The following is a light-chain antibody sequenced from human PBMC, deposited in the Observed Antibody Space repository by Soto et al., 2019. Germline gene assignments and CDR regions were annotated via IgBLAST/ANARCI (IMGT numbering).Light chain of an antibody. Sequence: EIVMTQSPATLSVSPGERATLSCRASQSVNSNLAWYQQRPGQAPRLLMYGSSTRATGIPARFSGSGSGTEFTLTISSMQSEDFAVYYFQQYNHWYTFGQGTKLEIK. CDR1: QSVNSN. J-gene: IGKJ2*01. V-gene: IGKV3-15*01. CDR2: GSS. CDR3: QQYNHWYT.